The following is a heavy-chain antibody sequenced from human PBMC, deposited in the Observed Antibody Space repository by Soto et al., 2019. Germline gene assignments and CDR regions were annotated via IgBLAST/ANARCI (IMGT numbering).Heavy chain of an antibody. V-gene: IGHV3-23*01. J-gene: IGHJ3*02. Sequence: GGSLRLSCAASGFTFSSYGMSWVRQAPGKGLEWVSGISGSGTTTYYADFVKGHFTISRDNSKNTLYLQMNSLRAEDTAVYYCAKATATGGGAFDICGQGTMVTVSS. CDR2: ISGSGTTT. CDR1: GFTFSSYG. D-gene: IGHD2-8*02. CDR3: AKATATGGGAFDI.